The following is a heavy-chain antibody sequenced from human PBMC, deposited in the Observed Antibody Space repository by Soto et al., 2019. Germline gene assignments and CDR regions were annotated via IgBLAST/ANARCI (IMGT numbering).Heavy chain of an antibody. V-gene: IGHV4-39*01. Sequence: QLQLQESGPGLVKPSETLSLTCTVSGGSISSSSYYWGWIRQPPGKGLEWIGSIYYSGSTYYNPSLKSRVTISVDTSKNQFSLKLSSVTDADTAVYYCARHRASKSYYYYGMDVWGQGTTVTVSS. D-gene: IGHD4-4*01. CDR2: IYYSGST. J-gene: IGHJ6*02. CDR3: ARHRASKSYYYYGMDV. CDR1: GGSISSSSYY.